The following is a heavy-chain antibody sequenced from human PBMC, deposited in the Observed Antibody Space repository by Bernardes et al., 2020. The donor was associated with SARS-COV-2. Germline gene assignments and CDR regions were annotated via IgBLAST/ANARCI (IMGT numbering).Heavy chain of an antibody. D-gene: IGHD2-2*01. CDR2: INTNTGNP. CDR1: GYTFTSYG. Sequence: ASVKVSCKASGYTFTSYGMNWVRQAPGQGLEWMGWINTNTGNPTYAQGFTGRFVFSLDTSVSTAYLQISSLKAEDTAVYYCARVSSSTSYLDGAFDIRGQGTMVTVSS. J-gene: IGHJ3*02. CDR3: ARVSSSTSYLDGAFDI. V-gene: IGHV7-4-1*02.